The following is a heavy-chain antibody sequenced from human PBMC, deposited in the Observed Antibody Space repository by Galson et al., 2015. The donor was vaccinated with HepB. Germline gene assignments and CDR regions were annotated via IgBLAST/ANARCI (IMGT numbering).Heavy chain of an antibody. V-gene: IGHV1-2*06. CDR1: GYTFTGYY. CDR3: ARQTTTTVIYHGMDV. Sequence: SVKVSCKASGYTFTGYYMHWVRQAPGQGLEWMGRINPNSGGTDYAPKFQGRVTMTRDTSISTAYMALSSLRSDDTAVYYCARQTTTTVIYHGMDVWGQGTTVTVS. D-gene: IGHD4-11*01. CDR2: INPNSGGT. J-gene: IGHJ6*02.